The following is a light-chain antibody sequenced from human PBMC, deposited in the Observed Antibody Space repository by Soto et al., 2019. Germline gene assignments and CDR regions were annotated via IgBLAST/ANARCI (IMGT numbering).Light chain of an antibody. J-gene: IGLJ1*01. CDR3: QSYDSSLSAPV. Sequence: QSVLTQPPSVSGAPGQRVTISCTGSSSNIGAGYDVHWYQQLPGTAPKLLIYGNSNRPSGVPDRFSGSKSGTSASLAITGLQAEDEGDYYCQSYDSSLSAPVFGTGTKVTVL. V-gene: IGLV1-40*01. CDR1: SSNIGAGYD. CDR2: GNS.